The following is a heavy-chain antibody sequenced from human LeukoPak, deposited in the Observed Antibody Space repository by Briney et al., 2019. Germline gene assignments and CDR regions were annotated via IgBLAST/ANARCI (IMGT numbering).Heavy chain of an antibody. D-gene: IGHD1-26*01. CDR3: ARGGAGSIGMLFQH. Sequence: APVKVSCKASGYTVTSYDINWVRQATGQGLEWMGWMNPNSGDTGYAQKFQGRVTMTTDTSTSTAYMELSSLISEDTAVYYCARGGAGSIGMLFQHWGQGTLVTVSS. J-gene: IGHJ1*01. CDR2: MNPNSGDT. V-gene: IGHV1-8*01. CDR1: GYTVTSYD.